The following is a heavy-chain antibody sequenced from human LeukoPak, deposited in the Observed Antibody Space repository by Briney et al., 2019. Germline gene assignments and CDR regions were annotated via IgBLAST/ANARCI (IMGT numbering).Heavy chain of an antibody. CDR3: AKSYNGYESKPDY. CDR1: GFTFSSYA. Sequence: GGSLRLSCAASGFTFSSYAMSWVRQAPGKGLEWVSSISNSGGRTFYTDSVKGRFTISRDNSKITLYLQMNSLRAEDTAVYYCAKSYNGYESKPDYWGQGTLVTVPS. D-gene: IGHD5-12*01. J-gene: IGHJ4*02. V-gene: IGHV3-23*01. CDR2: ISNSGGRT.